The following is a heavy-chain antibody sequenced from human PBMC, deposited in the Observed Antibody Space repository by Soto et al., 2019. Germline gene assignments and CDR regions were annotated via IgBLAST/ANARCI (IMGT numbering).Heavy chain of an antibody. J-gene: IGHJ5*02. D-gene: IGHD1-26*01. CDR3: AREWELLLFGNWFDP. Sequence: PGGSLRLSCAASGFTFRTYAMNWVRQAPGKGLEWISAISGSGSFTHYADSVKGRFTISRDNSKNTLYLQMNSLRAEDTAVYYCAREWELLLFGNWFDPWGQGTLVTVSS. CDR2: ISGSGSFT. V-gene: IGHV3-23*01. CDR1: GFTFRTYA.